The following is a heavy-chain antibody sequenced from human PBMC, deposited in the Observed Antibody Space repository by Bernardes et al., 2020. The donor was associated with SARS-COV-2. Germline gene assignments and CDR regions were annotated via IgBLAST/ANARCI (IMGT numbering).Heavy chain of an antibody. Sequence: SETLSLTCAVYGGSFSGYYWSWIRQPAGKGLEWIGRIYSNGGTNYNPSLKSRVTMSVDTSKNQFSLKLNSVTAADTAVYYCARGVIDTSSSFVYYYYYGMDVWGRGTTVTVSS. CDR3: ARGVIDTSSSFVYYYYYGMDV. V-gene: IGHV4-59*10. J-gene: IGHJ6*02. CDR1: GGSFSGYY. CDR2: IYSNGGT. D-gene: IGHD6-6*01.